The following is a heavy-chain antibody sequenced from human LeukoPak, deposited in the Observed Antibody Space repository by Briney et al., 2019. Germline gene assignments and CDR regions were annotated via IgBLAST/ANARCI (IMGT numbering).Heavy chain of an antibody. Sequence: SETLSLTCTVSGGSISKYYWSWIRQPAGKGLGWIGRIYTSGITNYNPSLKSRVTMSVDTSKNQFSLKLSSVTAADTAVYYCARVGGTIGDYFDYWGQGTLVTVSS. CDR1: GGSISKYY. CDR2: IYTSGIT. J-gene: IGHJ4*02. V-gene: IGHV4-4*07. CDR3: ARVGGTIGDYFDY. D-gene: IGHD1-1*01.